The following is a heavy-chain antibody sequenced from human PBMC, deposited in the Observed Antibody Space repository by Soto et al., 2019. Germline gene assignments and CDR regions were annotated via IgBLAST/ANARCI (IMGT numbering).Heavy chain of an antibody. V-gene: IGHV5-51*01. CDR1: GYSFTSYW. J-gene: IGHJ6*02. Sequence: GESLRISCKGSGYSFTSYWIGWVRQMPGKGLEWMGIIYPGDSDTRYSPSFQGQVTISADKSISTAYLQWSSLKASDTAMYYCARVPRITILGLVTNRPYRLDVWGQGSTVTVSS. D-gene: IGHD3-3*01. CDR2: IYPGDSDT. CDR3: ARVPRITILGLVTNRPYRLDV.